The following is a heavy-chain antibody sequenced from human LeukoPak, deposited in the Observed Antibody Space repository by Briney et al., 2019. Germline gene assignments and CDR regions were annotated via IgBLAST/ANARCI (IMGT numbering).Heavy chain of an antibody. D-gene: IGHD3-9*01. CDR1: GFTFSWYW. V-gene: IGHV3-7*01. Sequence: GGSLRLSCVASGFTFSWYWMSWVRQAPGKGLEWVANIKEDGSEKYYVDSVRGRFTLSRDNAENSLYLQMNSLRAEDTAVYYCARDHHDVLTGYYSNYYNYYYMVVWGKGDTVTVSS. CDR2: IKEDGSEK. CDR3: ARDHHDVLTGYYSNYYNYYYMVV. J-gene: IGHJ6*03.